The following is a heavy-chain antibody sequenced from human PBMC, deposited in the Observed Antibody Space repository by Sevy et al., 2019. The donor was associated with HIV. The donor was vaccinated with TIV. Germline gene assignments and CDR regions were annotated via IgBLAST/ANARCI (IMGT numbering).Heavy chain of an antibody. CDR1: EFIITGYW. D-gene: IGHD3-16*01. CDR3: ARAGGWGNINHSNQILDI. V-gene: IGHV3-7*01. J-gene: IGHJ3*02. CDR2: IDQDGSDK. Sequence: GGSLRLSCAASEFIITGYWMNWVRQAPGKGLEWVANIDQDGSDKRYVDSVRGRFTISRDNANNFLYLQMSSLRADDTAVYYCARAGGWGNINHSNQILDIWGHGTKVTVSS.